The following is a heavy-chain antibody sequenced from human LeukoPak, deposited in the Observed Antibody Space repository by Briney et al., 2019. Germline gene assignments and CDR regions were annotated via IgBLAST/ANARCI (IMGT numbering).Heavy chain of an antibody. J-gene: IGHJ4*02. V-gene: IGHV1-58*02. CDR3: AKDLGYSSSSPFDY. CDR2: IVVGSGNT. CDR1: GFTFTSSA. Sequence: SVKVSCKASGFTFTSSAMQWVRQARGQRLEWIGWIVVGSGNTNYAQKFQERVTITRDMSTSTAYMELSSLRSEDTAVYYCAKDLGYSSSSPFDYWGQGTLVTVSS. D-gene: IGHD6-6*01.